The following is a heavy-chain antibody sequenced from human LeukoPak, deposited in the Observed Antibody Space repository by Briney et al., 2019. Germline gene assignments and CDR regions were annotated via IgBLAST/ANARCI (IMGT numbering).Heavy chain of an antibody. D-gene: IGHD4/OR15-4a*01. V-gene: IGHV3-53*01. CDR3: ARRAGAYSHPYDY. Sequence: GGSLRLSCTVSGFTVSSNSMSWVRQAPGKGLEWVSFIYSDNTHYSDSVKGRFTISRDNSKNTLYLQMNSLRAEDTAVYYCARRAGAYSHPYDYGGQGTLVTVSS. CDR2: IYSDNT. J-gene: IGHJ4*02. CDR1: GFTVSSNS.